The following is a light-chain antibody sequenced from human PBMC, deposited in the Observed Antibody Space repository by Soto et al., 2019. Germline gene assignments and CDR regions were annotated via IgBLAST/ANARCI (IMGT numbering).Light chain of an antibody. CDR3: QSYDSSLSVYVV. CDR2: GNS. CDR1: SSNIGAGYD. Sequence: QAVVTQPPSVSRAPGQRVTISCTGSSSNIGAGYDVQWYQQPPGSAPKLLIFGNSNRPSGVPDRFSGSKSGTSASLAITGLQAEDEADYYCQSYDSSLSVYVVFGGGTKLTVL. J-gene: IGLJ2*01. V-gene: IGLV1-40*01.